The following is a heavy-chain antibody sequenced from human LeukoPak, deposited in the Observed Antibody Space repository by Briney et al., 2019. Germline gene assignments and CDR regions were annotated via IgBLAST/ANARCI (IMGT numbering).Heavy chain of an antibody. V-gene: IGHV1-2*02. Sequence: ASVKVSCKASGYTFTGYYMHWVRQAPGQGLEWMGWINPNSGGTNYAQKFQGRVTMTRDTSISTAYMELSRLRSDDTAVYYCAREDIVVVPAARQPFDIWGQGTMVTVSS. CDR1: GYTFTGYY. D-gene: IGHD2-2*01. J-gene: IGHJ3*02. CDR2: INPNSGGT. CDR3: AREDIVVVPAARQPFDI.